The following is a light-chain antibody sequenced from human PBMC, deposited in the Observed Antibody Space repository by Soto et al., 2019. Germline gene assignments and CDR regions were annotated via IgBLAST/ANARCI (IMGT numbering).Light chain of an antibody. CDR3: HQFGSSPLDT. CDR2: RAS. J-gene: IGKJ3*01. CDR1: QTISSSF. V-gene: IGKV3-20*01. Sequence: EIVLTQSPGTLSLSPGERATLSCRASQTISSSFLAWYQQKPGQAPRLLVYRASRRAPGIPDRLSGSGSWTAFTHTISRLEPEDFAVYYCHQFGSSPLDTFGPGTKVEIK.